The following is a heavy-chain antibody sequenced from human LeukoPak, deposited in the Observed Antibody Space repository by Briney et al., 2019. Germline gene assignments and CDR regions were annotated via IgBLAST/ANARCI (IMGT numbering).Heavy chain of an antibody. CDR1: GFTFSSYA. CDR3: AGTIPGYSSGWSPNWFDP. Sequence: GGSLRLSCAASGFTFSSYAMSWVRQAPGKGLEWVSAISGSGGSTYYADSVKGRFTISRDNSKNTLYLQMNSLRDEDTAVYYCAGTIPGYSSGWSPNWFDPWGQGTLVTVSS. J-gene: IGHJ5*02. V-gene: IGHV3-23*01. CDR2: ISGSGGST. D-gene: IGHD6-19*01.